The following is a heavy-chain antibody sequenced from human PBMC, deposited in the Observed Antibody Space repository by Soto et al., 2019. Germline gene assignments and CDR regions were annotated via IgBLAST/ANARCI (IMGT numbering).Heavy chain of an antibody. Sequence: SETLSLTCAVSGVTISTYYWSWIRQPPGKGLEWIGYNYHSGTTNYNPSLKSRVTISVDTSKNQFSLRLTSVTAADTAIYCCVRDAYIGYGHAIDHWGQGTLVTVSS. CDR2: NYHSGTT. CDR1: GVTISTYY. J-gene: IGHJ4*02. CDR3: VRDAYIGYGHAIDH. D-gene: IGHD5-12*01. V-gene: IGHV4-59*01.